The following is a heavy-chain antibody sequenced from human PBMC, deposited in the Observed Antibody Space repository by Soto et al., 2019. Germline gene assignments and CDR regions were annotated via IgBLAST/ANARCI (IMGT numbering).Heavy chain of an antibody. CDR2: IKEDGSEK. J-gene: IGHJ4*02. D-gene: IGHD6-6*01. V-gene: IGHV3-7*01. CDR1: GFTFSSYW. CDR3: ARDRGMYSTSSLDY. Sequence: EVQLVESGGDLVQPGGSLRLSCAASGFTFSSYWMSWVRQAPGKGLEWVANIKEDGSEKYYVDSVKGRFTISRDNAKNSLYLQMNSLRAEDTAVYYCARDRGMYSTSSLDYWGQGSLVTVSS.